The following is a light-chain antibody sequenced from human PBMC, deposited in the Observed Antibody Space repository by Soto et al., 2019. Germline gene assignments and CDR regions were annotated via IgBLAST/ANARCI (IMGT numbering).Light chain of an antibody. Sequence: QSALTQPASVSGSPGQSITISCTGTTSDIGGYNYVSWYQQHPGKAPKVMIYEVSKRPSGVSNRFSGSKSGNTASLTIFGLQAEDEADYYCISFTTTNTWGFGGGTKLTVL. CDR2: EVS. J-gene: IGLJ3*02. CDR3: ISFTTTNTWG. CDR1: TSDIGGYNY. V-gene: IGLV2-14*01.